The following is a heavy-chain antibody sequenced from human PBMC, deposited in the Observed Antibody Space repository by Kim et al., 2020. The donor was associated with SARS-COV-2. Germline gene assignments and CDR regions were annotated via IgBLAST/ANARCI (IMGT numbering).Heavy chain of an antibody. D-gene: IGHD6-19*01. Sequence: GGSLRLSCAASGFTFSSYAMSWVRQAPGKGLEWVSAISGSGGSTYYADSVKGRFTISRDNSKNTLYLQMNSLRAEDTAVYYCAKDPLGSGWFAEPFDYWGQGTLVTVSS. V-gene: IGHV3-23*01. CDR2: ISGSGGST. CDR1: GFTFSSYA. J-gene: IGHJ4*02. CDR3: AKDPLGSGWFAEPFDY.